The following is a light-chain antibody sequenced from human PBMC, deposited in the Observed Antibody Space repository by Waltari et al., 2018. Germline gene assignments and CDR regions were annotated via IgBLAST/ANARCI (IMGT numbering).Light chain of an antibody. CDR3: QQRSNWHT. CDR2: DAA. V-gene: IGKV3-11*01. CDR1: QNVGNS. Sequence: EIVLTQSPATLSLSPGEAATLSCRASQNVGNSLAWYQHKPGQAPRLLIYDAANRASGIPARFSGSGSGTDFTLTISSLEPDDFAVYYCQQRSNWHTFGQGTRLEIK. J-gene: IGKJ2*01.